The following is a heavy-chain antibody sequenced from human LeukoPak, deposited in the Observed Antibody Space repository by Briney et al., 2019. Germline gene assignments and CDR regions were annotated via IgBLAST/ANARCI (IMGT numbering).Heavy chain of an antibody. J-gene: IGHJ6*03. CDR2: INHSGST. Sequence: SETLSLTCAVYGGSFSGYYWSWIRQPPGKGLEWIGEINHSGSTNYNPSLKSRVTISVDTSKNQFSLKLSSVTAAGTAVYYCARVWHYYYYYMDVWGKGTTVTVSS. CDR3: ARVWHYYYYYMDV. CDR1: GGSFSGYY. V-gene: IGHV4-34*01. D-gene: IGHD3-10*01.